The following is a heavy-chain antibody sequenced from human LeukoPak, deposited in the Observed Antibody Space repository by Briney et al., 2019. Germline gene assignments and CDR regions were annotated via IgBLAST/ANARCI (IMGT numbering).Heavy chain of an antibody. CDR2: IKKDGREK. Sequence: GGTLRLSCAASGFTFSSFWMNWVRQAPGKGQEWVANIKKDGREKYYVDSMKRRFTISRDNAKNSLYFQMNSLRVEDTAVYYCAGGQGWGADYWGQGTLVTVSS. D-gene: IGHD3-16*01. J-gene: IGHJ4*02. V-gene: IGHV3-7*05. CDR1: GFTFSSFW. CDR3: AGGQGWGADY.